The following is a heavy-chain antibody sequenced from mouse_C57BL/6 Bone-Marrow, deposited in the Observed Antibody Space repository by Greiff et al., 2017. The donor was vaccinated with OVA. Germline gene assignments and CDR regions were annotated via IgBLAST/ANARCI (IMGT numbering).Heavy chain of an antibody. CDR3: AREYYGSLYYFDY. V-gene: IGHV1-4*01. D-gene: IGHD1-1*01. J-gene: IGHJ2*01. CDR1: GYTFTSYT. CDR2: INPSSGYT. Sequence: VQLHQSGAELARPGASVKMSCKASGYTFTSYTMHWVKQRPGQGLEWIGYINPSSGYTKYNQKFKDKATLTADKSSSTAYMQLSSLTSEDSAVYYCAREYYGSLYYFDYWGQGTTLTVSS.